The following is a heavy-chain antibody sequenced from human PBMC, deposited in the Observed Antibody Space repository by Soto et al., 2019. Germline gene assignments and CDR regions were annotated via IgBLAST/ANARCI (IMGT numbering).Heavy chain of an antibody. CDR3: ARLEGLATISYYFDF. CDR2: IYYSGST. CDR1: GGSVSRTSYY. D-gene: IGHD3-9*01. Sequence: PSETLSLTCTVSGGSVSRTSYYWSWIRQPPGKGLEWIAYIYYSGSTNYNPSLQTRVTISLDTSKNQFSLKLSSVTAADSAVYFCARLEGLATISYYFDFWGPGALVTVSS. V-gene: IGHV4-61*01. J-gene: IGHJ4*02.